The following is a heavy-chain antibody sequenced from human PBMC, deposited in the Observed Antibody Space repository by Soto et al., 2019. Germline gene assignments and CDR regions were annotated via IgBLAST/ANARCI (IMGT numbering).Heavy chain of an antibody. Sequence: EVQLVESGGGLVKPGGSLRLSCAASGFTFSNAWMSWVRRAPGKGLEWVGRIKSKTDGGTTDYATPVKGRFTISRDDSKNTLYLQMNSLKTEDTAVYYCTTGDIVVVPAAPAYYYYYGMDVWGQGTTVTVSS. J-gene: IGHJ6*02. CDR2: IKSKTDGGTT. CDR1: GFTFSNAW. D-gene: IGHD2-2*01. CDR3: TTGDIVVVPAAPAYYYYYGMDV. V-gene: IGHV3-15*01.